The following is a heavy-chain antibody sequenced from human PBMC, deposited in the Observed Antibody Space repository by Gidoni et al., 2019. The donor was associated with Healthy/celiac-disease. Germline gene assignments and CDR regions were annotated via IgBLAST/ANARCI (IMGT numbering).Heavy chain of an antibody. CDR3: TRRDGDYVWYFDL. D-gene: IGHD4-17*01. Sequence: LKLSCAASGFTFSGSAMHWVRQASGKGLEWVGRIRSKANSYATAYAASVKGRFTISRDDSKNTAYLQMNSLKTEDTAVYYCTRRDGDYVWYFDLWGRGTLVTVSS. CDR2: IRSKANSYAT. J-gene: IGHJ2*01. CDR1: GFTFSGSA. V-gene: IGHV3-73*01.